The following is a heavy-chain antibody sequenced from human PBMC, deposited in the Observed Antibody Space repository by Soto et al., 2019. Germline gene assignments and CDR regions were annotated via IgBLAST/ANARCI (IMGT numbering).Heavy chain of an antibody. Sequence: SVKVSCNASGFTFPSSAVQWVRQARGQRLEWIGWIVVGSGNTNYAQKFQERVTITRDMSTSTAYMELSSLRSEDTAVYYCAAASGYNWNYPGYYYGMDVWGQGTTVTVSS. CDR3: AAASGYNWNYPGYYYGMDV. V-gene: IGHV1-58*01. CDR2: IVVGSGNT. J-gene: IGHJ6*02. D-gene: IGHD1-7*01. CDR1: GFTFPSSA.